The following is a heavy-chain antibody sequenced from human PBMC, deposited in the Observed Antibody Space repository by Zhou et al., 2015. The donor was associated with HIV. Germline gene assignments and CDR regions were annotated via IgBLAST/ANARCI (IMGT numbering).Heavy chain of an antibody. CDR2: IIPLFGTT. Sequence: QVQLVQSGAEVKKPGSSVKVSCKASGGTLSSYTFSWMRQAPGQGLEWMGWIIPLFGTTNYAQKFQGRVTITADKSTSTAYMELSSLRSEDTAVYFCARTDGYYFPFDFWGQGTLGHRLL. V-gene: IGHV1-69*08. CDR1: GGTLSSYT. D-gene: IGHD5-24*01. J-gene: IGHJ4*02. CDR3: ARTDGYYFPFDF.